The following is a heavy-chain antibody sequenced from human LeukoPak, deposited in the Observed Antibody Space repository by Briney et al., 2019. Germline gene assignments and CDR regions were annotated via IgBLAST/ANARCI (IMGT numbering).Heavy chain of an antibody. CDR2: IYYSGST. CDR3: ASEKYDFWSGYYNPDY. J-gene: IGHJ4*02. Sequence: GSLRLSCAASGFTFSRHPMNWVRQPPGKGLEWIGSIYYSGSTYYNPSLKSRVTISVDTSKNQFSLKLSSVTAADTAVYYCASEKYDFWSGYYNPDYWGQGTLVTVSS. V-gene: IGHV4-39*01. CDR1: GFTFSRHP. D-gene: IGHD3-3*01.